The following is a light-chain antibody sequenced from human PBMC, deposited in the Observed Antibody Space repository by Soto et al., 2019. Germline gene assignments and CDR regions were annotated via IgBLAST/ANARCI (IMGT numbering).Light chain of an antibody. V-gene: IGKV2-30*01. CDR3: XQGTHWPLT. Sequence: VVXTQSPLSQSVTLGQPASISCRXXPSXXXXNXXXYLTWFHQRPGQPPRRLIYEISNQASGIPDRFSGSGSGTDFTRIISRVEVEDVGXYYCXQGTHWPLTFGGGTKVEIK. CDR2: EIS. J-gene: IGKJ4*01. CDR1: PSXXXXNXXXY.